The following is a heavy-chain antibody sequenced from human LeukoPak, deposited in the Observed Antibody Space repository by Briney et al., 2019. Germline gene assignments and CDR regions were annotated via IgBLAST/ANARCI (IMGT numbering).Heavy chain of an antibody. CDR1: GGSFSGYY. CDR2: INHSGST. J-gene: IGHJ5*02. Sequence: SETLSLTCAVYGGSFSGYYWSWIRQPPGKGLEWIGEINHSGSTNYNPSLKSRVTISVDTSKNQFFLKLSSVTAADTAVYYCASLIKTSSGWFRGGDWFDPWGQGTLVTVSS. CDR3: ASLIKTSSGWFRGGDWFDP. D-gene: IGHD6-19*01. V-gene: IGHV4-34*01.